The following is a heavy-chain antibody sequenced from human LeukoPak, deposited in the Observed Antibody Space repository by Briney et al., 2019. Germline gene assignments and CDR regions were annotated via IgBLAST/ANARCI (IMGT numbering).Heavy chain of an antibody. D-gene: IGHD5-24*01. CDR3: ARGGPDVQMATIIDY. CDR2: ISYSGSP. J-gene: IGHJ4*02. V-gene: IGHV4-59*01. CDR1: GGSISSYY. Sequence: SSETLSLTCTVSGGSISSYYWSWIRQPPGKGLEWIGYISYSGSPNFNPSLKSRVTISVDTSKNQFSLKLSSVTAADTAVYYCARGGPDVQMATIIDYWGQGTLVTVSS.